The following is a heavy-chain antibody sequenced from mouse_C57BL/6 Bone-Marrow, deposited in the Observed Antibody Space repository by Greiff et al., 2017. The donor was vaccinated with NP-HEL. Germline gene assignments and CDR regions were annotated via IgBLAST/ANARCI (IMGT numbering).Heavy chain of an antibody. V-gene: IGHV1-80*01. CDR1: GYAFSSYW. CDR3: ARREPAQATFAY. CDR2: IYPGDGDT. J-gene: IGHJ3*01. Sequence: QVQLQQSGAELVKPGASVKISCKASGYAFSSYWMNWVKQRPGKGLEWIGQIYPGDGDTNYNGKFKGKATLTADKSSSTAYVQLSSLTSEDSAVYFCARREPAQATFAYWGQGTLVTVSA. D-gene: IGHD3-2*02.